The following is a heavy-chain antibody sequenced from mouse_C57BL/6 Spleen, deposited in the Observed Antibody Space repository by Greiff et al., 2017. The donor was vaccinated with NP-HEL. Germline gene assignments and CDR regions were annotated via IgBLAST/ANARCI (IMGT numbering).Heavy chain of an antibody. CDR1: GYTFTEYT. CDR2: FYPGSGSI. J-gene: IGHJ1*03. V-gene: IGHV1-62-2*01. CDR3: ARHEEINHSNYRYFDV. D-gene: IGHD2-5*01. Sequence: QVQLQQSGAELVKPGASVKLSCKASGYTFTEYTIHWVKQRSGQGLEWIGWFYPGSGSIKYNAKFKDKATLTADKSSSTVYMELSRLTSDDSAVYFCARHEEINHSNYRYFDVWGTGTTVTVSS.